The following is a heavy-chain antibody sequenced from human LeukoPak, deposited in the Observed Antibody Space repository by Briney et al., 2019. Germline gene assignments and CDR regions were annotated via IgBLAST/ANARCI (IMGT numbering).Heavy chain of an antibody. D-gene: IGHD6-19*01. J-gene: IGHJ4*02. CDR3: ATLVRGSGWYSGFDY. CDR1: GGTFSSYA. CDR2: FDPEDGET. V-gene: IGHV1-24*01. Sequence: ASVKVSCKASGGTFSSYAISWVRQAPGKGLEWMGGFDPEDGETIYAQKFQGRVTMTEDTSTDTAYMELSSLRSEDTAVYYCATLVRGSGWYSGFDYWGQGTLVTVSS.